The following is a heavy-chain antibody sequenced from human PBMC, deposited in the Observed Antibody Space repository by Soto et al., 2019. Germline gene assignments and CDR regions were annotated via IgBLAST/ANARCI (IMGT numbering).Heavy chain of an antibody. Sequence: VKVSCKASGYTFTSYGISWVRQAPGQGLEWMGWISAYNGNTNYTQKLQGRVTMTTDTSTSTAYMELRSLRSDDTAVYYCARISSSWYYFDYWGQGTLVTVSS. CDR3: ARISSSWYYFDY. V-gene: IGHV1-18*01. CDR1: GYTFTSYG. J-gene: IGHJ4*02. CDR2: ISAYNGNT. D-gene: IGHD6-13*01.